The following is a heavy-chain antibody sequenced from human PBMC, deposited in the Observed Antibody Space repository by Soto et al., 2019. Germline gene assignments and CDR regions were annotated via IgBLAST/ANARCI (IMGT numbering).Heavy chain of an antibody. CDR1: GGSISSGDYY. V-gene: IGHV4-30-4*01. CDR2: IYYSGST. D-gene: IGHD2-2*01. Sequence: SETLSLTCTVSGGSISSGDYYWSWIRQPPGKGLEWIGYIYYSGSTYYNPSLKSRVTISVDTSKNQFSLKLSPVTAADTAVYYCARVVGRYCSSTSCHRGDYYYYYGMDVWGQGTTVTVSS. CDR3: ARVVGRYCSSTSCHRGDYYYYYGMDV. J-gene: IGHJ6*02.